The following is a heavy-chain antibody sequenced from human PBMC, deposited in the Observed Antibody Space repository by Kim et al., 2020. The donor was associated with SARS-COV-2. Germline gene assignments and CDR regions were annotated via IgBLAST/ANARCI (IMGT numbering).Heavy chain of an antibody. CDR3: ARAGPGSFDY. CDR2: INHSGST. J-gene: IGHJ4*02. Sequence: SETLSLTCAVYGGSFSGYYWSWIRQPPGKGLEWIGEINHSGSTNYNPSLKSRVTISVDTSKNQFSLKLSSVTAADTAVYYCARAGPGSFDYWGQGTLVTVSS. CDR1: GGSFSGYY. D-gene: IGHD3-10*01. V-gene: IGHV4-34*01.